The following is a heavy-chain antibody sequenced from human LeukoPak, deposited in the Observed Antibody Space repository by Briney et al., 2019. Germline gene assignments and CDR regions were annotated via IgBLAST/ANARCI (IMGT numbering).Heavy chain of an antibody. J-gene: IGHJ6*03. CDR2: INHSGST. V-gene: IGHV4-34*01. CDR1: GGSFSGYY. D-gene: IGHD3-10*01. Sequence: SETLSLTCAVYGGSFSGYYWSWIRQPPGKGLEWIGEINHSGSTNYNPSLKSRVTISVDTSKNQFSLKLSSVTAADTAVYYCARHGAEGEYYYYYYMDVWGKGTTVTVSS. CDR3: ARHGAEGEYYYYYYMDV.